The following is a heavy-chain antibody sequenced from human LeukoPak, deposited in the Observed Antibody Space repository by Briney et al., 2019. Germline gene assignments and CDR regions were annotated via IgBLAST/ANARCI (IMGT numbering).Heavy chain of an antibody. CDR3: ARDLGHTPIYYYYYYMDV. V-gene: IGHV3-11*04. D-gene: IGHD2-2*02. J-gene: IGHJ6*03. CDR1: GFTFSDYC. Sequence: GGSLRLSCAASGFTFSDYCMNWIRQAPGKGLEWVSYISSSGDTIYYADSVKGRFTISRDNAKNSLYLQMNSLRAEDTAVYYCARDLGHTPIYYYYYYMDVWGKGTTVTVSS. CDR2: ISSSGDTI.